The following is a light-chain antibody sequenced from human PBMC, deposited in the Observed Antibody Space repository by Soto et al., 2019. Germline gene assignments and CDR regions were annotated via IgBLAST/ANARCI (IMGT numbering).Light chain of an antibody. V-gene: IGKV3-20*01. Sequence: EIVLTQSPGTLSLSPGERDTLSCRASQSISSSYLAWYQVKPGQAPRLLIYGASSRATGFPDRFSGSGSGTDFTLTISRLEPEDFAVYYCQQYGSSPQTFGQGTKVDIK. CDR3: QQYGSSPQT. CDR1: QSISSSY. J-gene: IGKJ1*01. CDR2: GAS.